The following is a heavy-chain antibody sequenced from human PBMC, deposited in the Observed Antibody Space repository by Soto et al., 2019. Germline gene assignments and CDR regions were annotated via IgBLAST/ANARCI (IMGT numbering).Heavy chain of an antibody. D-gene: IGHD3-22*01. V-gene: IGHV3-23*01. J-gene: IGHJ4*02. CDR3: AKSRHSDSSGDFYDY. CDR2: IGGRGRTT. Sequence: EVQLSESGGGLVQPGGSLSLSCAASAFTFNNYAMSWVRQAPGKGLEWVSGIGGRGRTTYYADSVKGRFTISRANSNNTLFLQMTSLRAEDTAVYYCAKSRHSDSSGDFYDYWGQGTLVTVSS. CDR1: AFTFNNYA.